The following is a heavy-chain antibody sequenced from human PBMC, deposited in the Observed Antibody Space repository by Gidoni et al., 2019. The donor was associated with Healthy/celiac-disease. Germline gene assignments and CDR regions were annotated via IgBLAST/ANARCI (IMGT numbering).Heavy chain of an antibody. CDR3: AKDLLMAFDY. CDR2: ISGSGGST. Sequence: EVQLLESGGGLVQPGGSLSISCAASGFTFSSSAMSWVRQAPGKGLELVTAISGSGGSTYYSDSVKGRFTIFRYNSKNTLYLQMNSLRAEDTAVYYCAKDLLMAFDYWGQGTLVTVSS. D-gene: IGHD3-10*01. J-gene: IGHJ4*02. V-gene: IGHV3-23*01. CDR1: GFTFSSSA.